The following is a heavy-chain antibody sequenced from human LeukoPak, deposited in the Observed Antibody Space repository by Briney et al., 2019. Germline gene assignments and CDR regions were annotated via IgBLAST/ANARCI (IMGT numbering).Heavy chain of an antibody. CDR1: GFTFSSYR. CDR3: ARDWPPSWFDP. Sequence: GGSLRLSCAASGFTFSSYRMSWVRQAPGKGLEWVANIKQDGSEKYYVDSVRGRFTISRDNAKNSLYLQVNSLRAEDTAVYYCARDWPPSWFDPWGQGTLVTVSS. CDR2: IKQDGSEK. J-gene: IGHJ5*02. V-gene: IGHV3-7*04.